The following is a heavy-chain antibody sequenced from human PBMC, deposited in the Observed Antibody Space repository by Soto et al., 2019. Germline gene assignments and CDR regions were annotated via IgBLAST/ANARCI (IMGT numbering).Heavy chain of an antibody. CDR3: ARGRSGTRWYYYYMDV. V-gene: IGHV4-34*01. Sequence: SETPSNTCAVCGGSVCGYYWGWIRQHPGKGLEWIGEINHSGSTNYNPSLKSRVTISVDTSKNQFSLKLSSVTAADTAVYYCARGRSGTRWYYYYMDVWGKGTTVTVSS. J-gene: IGHJ6*03. D-gene: IGHD1-1*01. CDR2: INHSGST. CDR1: GGSVCGYY.